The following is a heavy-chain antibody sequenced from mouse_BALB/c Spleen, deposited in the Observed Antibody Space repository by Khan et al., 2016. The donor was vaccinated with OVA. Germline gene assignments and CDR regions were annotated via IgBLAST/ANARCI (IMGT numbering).Heavy chain of an antibody. CDR2: IWSGGST. D-gene: IGHD2-10*02. J-gene: IGHJ4*01. CDR3: ARKKYGNYVSMDY. CDR1: GFSLSRYS. Sequence: QVQLQQPGPGLVAPSQSLSITCTVSGFSLSRYSVHWVRQPPGKGLEWLGMIWSGGSTDYNSALKSRLSISKDNSKSQVFLKMNSLQTDDTAMYYCARKKYGNYVSMDYWGQGTSVTVSS. V-gene: IGHV2-6-4*01.